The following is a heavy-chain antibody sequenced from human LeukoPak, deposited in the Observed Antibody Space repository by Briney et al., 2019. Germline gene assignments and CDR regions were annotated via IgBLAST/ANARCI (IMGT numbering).Heavy chain of an antibody. V-gene: IGHV4-59*08. CDR1: GDSISSYY. Sequence: SETLSLTCTVSGDSISSYYWSWIRQPPGKGLEWIGYISYSGSTNYNPSLKSRVTISVDTSKNQFSLKLSSVTAADTAMYYCARSVELLPDAFAIWGQGTMVTVSS. J-gene: IGHJ3*02. D-gene: IGHD1-26*01. CDR2: ISYSGST. CDR3: ARSVELLPDAFAI.